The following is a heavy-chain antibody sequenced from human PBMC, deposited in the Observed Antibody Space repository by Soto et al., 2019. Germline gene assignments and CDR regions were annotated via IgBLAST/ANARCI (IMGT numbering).Heavy chain of an antibody. CDR3: AKEGGGIVVVVAAFAWFDP. CDR2: ISGSGGST. CDR1: GFTFSSYA. D-gene: IGHD2-15*01. J-gene: IGHJ5*02. V-gene: IGHV3-23*01. Sequence: EVQLLESGGGLVQPGGSLRLSCAASGFTFSSYAMSWVRQAPGKGLEWVSAISGSGGSTYYADSVKGRFTISRDNSKNTLYLQMSSLRAEDTAVYYCAKEGGGIVVVVAAFAWFDPWGQGTLVTVSS.